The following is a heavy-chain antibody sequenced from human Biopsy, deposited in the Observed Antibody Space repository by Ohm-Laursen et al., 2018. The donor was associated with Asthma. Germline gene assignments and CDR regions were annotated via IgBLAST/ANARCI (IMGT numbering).Heavy chain of an antibody. J-gene: IGHJ6*02. V-gene: IGHV4-39*01. CDR3: VRGSSSWHHGPFHYYYGLDV. CDR1: SGSGGYMRSGNYY. D-gene: IGHD6-13*01. Sequence: SDTLSLTCSLSSGSGGYMRSGNYYRGWIRQPPGKGLEWIGSIYYSGTTYYNPSLESRVTVSADTSKNQFFLKLTSATAADTAVYYCVRGSSSWHHGPFHYYYGLDVWGQGTTATVSS. CDR2: IYYSGTT.